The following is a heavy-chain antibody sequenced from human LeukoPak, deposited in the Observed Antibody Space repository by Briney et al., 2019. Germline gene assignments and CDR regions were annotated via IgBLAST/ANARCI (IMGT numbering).Heavy chain of an antibody. V-gene: IGHV3-48*03. Sequence: PGGSLRLSCAASGFHFSRYAMNWVRQTPGKGLEWVSYISSSDNTIYYADSVKGRFTISRDNAKNSLYLQMNSLRAEDTAVYYCAREWSYYDSDYWGQGTLVTVSS. CDR2: ISSSDNTI. D-gene: IGHD1-26*01. CDR1: GFHFSRYA. J-gene: IGHJ4*02. CDR3: AREWSYYDSDY.